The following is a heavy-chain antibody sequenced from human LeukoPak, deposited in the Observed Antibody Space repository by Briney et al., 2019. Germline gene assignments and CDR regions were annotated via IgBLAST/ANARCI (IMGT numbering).Heavy chain of an antibody. CDR3: ARVPYGDERNWFDP. Sequence: SETLSLTCTVSGGSISSGRYYWSWIRQPAGTGLQWIGRIYSTGSTNSNPSLKSRVTISVDTSKNQFSLKLTSVTAADTAVYYRARVPYGDERNWFDPWGQGTLVTVSS. D-gene: IGHD4-17*01. J-gene: IGHJ5*02. CDR1: GGSISSGRYY. V-gene: IGHV4-61*02. CDR2: IYSTGST.